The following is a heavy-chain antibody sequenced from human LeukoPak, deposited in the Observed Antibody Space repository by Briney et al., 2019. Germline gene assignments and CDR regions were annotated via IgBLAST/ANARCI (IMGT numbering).Heavy chain of an antibody. CDR2: VRSNGDTT. Sequence: QPGGSLRLSCAASGFTFGSIAMTWVRQAPGKGLEWVSSVRSNGDTTYNADYVKGRFTISRDNSKNTVYLEMKSLRVEDTAIYYCSKGQELDDGVFESWGQGTLVTVSS. D-gene: IGHD4-17*01. CDR3: SKGQELDDGVFES. V-gene: IGHV3-23*01. CDR1: GFTFGSIA. J-gene: IGHJ4*02.